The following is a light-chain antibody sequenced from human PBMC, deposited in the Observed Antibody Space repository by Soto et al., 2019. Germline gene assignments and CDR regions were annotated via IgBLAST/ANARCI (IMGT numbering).Light chain of an antibody. CDR2: EGT. J-gene: IGLJ2*01. CDR3: SSYTDSSTYVV. CDR1: SSDVGNYNL. V-gene: IGLV2-14*02. Sequence: QSVLTQPASVSGSPGQSIAISCTGTSSDVGNYNLVSWYQQHSGKAPKLMIYEGTKRPSGVSDRFSGSKSGNTASLTISGLQAEDEADYYCSSYTDSSTYVVFGGGTQLTVL.